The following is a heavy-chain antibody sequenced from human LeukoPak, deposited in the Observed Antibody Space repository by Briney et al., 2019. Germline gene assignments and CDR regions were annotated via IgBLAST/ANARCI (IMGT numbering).Heavy chain of an antibody. CDR1: GFSLSTSGMR. V-gene: IGHV2-70*04. J-gene: IGHJ4*02. CDR2: IDWDDDK. CDR3: ARIRSSGWYDY. Sequence: ESGPALVKPTQTLTLTCTFSGFSLSTSGMRVSWIRQPPGKALERLARIDWDDDKFYSTSLKTRLTISKDTSKNQVVLTMTNMDPVDTATYYCARIRSSGWYDYWGQGTLVTVSS. D-gene: IGHD6-19*01.